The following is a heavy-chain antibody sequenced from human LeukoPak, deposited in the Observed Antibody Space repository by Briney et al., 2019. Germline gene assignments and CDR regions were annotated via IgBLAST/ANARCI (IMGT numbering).Heavy chain of an antibody. D-gene: IGHD2-15*01. CDR2: IYYSGST. V-gene: IGHV4-59*01. Sequence: SETLSLTCTVSGGSINYYYWSWIRQPPGKGLEWIGYIYYSGSTNYNPSLKSRVTISVDTSKNQFSLKLSSVTAADTAVYYCARHNLGYCSGGSCADPYYYGMDVWGQGTTVTVSS. J-gene: IGHJ6*02. CDR3: ARHNLGYCSGGSCADPYYYGMDV. CDR1: GGSINYYY.